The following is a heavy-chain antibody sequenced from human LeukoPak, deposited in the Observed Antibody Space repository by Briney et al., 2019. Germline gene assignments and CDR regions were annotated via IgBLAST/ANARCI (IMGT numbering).Heavy chain of an antibody. CDR2: ISYSGST. V-gene: IGHV4-59*01. J-gene: IGHJ4*02. Sequence: SETLSLTCTVSGGSISDYYWHWIRQPPRKGLEWIGFISYSGSTNCNPSLKSRVTISIDPSKNQFSLKLSSVTAADTAVYYCAREYSSFDYWGQGTLVTVSS. D-gene: IGHD2-21*01. CDR3: AREYSSFDY. CDR1: GGSISDYY.